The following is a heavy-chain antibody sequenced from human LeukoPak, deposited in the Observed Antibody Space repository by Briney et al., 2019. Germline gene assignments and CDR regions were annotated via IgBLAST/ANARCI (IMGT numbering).Heavy chain of an antibody. J-gene: IGHJ6*03. D-gene: IGHD4-23*01. Sequence: GGSLRLSXVVSGFTFSTHAMTSVRQAPGKGLERVSDISGPGGTTYYAASVKGRFTISRDNSKNTLFLQMNSLRAEDTAVYYCARDPGVIPVHYMDVWGKGTTVIVSS. CDR3: ARDPGVIPVHYMDV. V-gene: IGHV3-23*01. CDR1: GFTFSTHA. CDR2: ISGPGGTT.